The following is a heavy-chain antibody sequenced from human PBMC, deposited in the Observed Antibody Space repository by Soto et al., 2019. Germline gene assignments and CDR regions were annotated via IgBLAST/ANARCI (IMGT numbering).Heavy chain of an antibody. V-gene: IGHV3-33*01. D-gene: IGHD3-3*01. J-gene: IGHJ4*02. CDR3: ARGGLEWLSGLDY. CDR2: IWYDGSNK. Sequence: GGSLRLSCAASGFTFSSYGMHWVRQAPGKGLEWVAVIWYDGSNKYYADSVKGRFTISRDNSKNTLYLQMNSLRAEDTAVYYCARGGLEWLSGLDYWGQGTLVTVSS. CDR1: GFTFSSYG.